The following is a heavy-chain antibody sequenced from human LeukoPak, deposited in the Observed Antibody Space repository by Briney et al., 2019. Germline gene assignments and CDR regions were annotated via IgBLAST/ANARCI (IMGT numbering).Heavy chain of an antibody. CDR2: ISSSSRYI. D-gene: IGHD3-10*01. J-gene: IGHJ4*02. CDR3: ARESLWFGELLGG. V-gene: IGHV3-21*01. Sequence: GGSLRLSCAASGFTFSSYSMNWVRQAPGKGLEWVSSISSSSRYIYYADSVKGRFTISRDNAKNSLYLQMNSLRAEDTAVYYCARESLWFGELLGGWGQGTLVTVSS. CDR1: GFTFSSYS.